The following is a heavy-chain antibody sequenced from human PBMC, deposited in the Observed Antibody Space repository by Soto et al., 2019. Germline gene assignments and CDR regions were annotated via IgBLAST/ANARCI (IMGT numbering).Heavy chain of an antibody. CDR3: AHLAGLAHTDDS. CDR1: GFTFGDYA. CDR2: ISSDGSNR. D-gene: IGHD3-9*01. Sequence: VGSLRLSCAASGFTFGDYALHWVRQAPGKGLEWVTVISSDGSNRYYADSVKGRFTISRDNSKNTLYLQMNSLRVEDTAIYICAHLAGLAHTDDSWGQGTPVTVSS. V-gene: IGHV3-30-3*01. J-gene: IGHJ4*02.